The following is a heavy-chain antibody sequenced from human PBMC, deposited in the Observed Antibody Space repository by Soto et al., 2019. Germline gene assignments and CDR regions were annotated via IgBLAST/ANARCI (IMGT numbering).Heavy chain of an antibody. CDR1: GGSISSYY. V-gene: IGHV4-59*01. J-gene: IGHJ5*02. CDR2: IYYSGST. CDR3: ARGPIERWLQLNWFDP. D-gene: IGHD1-1*01. Sequence: SETLSLTCTGSGGSISSYYWSWIRQPPGKGLEWIGYIYYSGSTNYNPSPKSRVTISVDTSKNQCSLKLSSVTAADTAVYYCARGPIERWLQLNWFDPWGQGTLVTVSS.